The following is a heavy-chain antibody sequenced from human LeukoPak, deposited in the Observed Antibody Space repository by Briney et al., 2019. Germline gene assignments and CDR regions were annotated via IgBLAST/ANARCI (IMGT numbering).Heavy chain of an antibody. V-gene: IGHV1-18*01. Sequence: GASVKVSCKASGYTFRSYDINWVRHAPGQGLEWQGWTSASNGNTKYAQKFQDRVTMTTDTSTNTAYMELRGLRFDDTAVYYCARDKGIAAAGIDYWGQGTLVTVSS. CDR1: GYTFRSYD. CDR2: TSASNGNT. D-gene: IGHD6-13*01. CDR3: ARDKGIAAAGIDY. J-gene: IGHJ4*02.